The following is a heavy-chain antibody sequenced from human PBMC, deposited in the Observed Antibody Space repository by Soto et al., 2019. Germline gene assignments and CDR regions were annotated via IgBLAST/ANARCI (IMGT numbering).Heavy chain of an antibody. D-gene: IGHD3-3*01. V-gene: IGHV2-5*02. CDR1: GFSLSTSEVG. J-gene: IGHJ6*03. CDR3: AHIQTDTYDDFWSGEYDYYYYMDV. CDR2: IYCDDDK. Sequence: QITLKESGPTLVKPTQTLTLTCTFSGFSLSTSEVGVGWIRQPPGKALEWLALIYCDDDKRYSPSLKSRLTITKDTSKNQVVLTMTHLDPVDTATYYCAHIQTDTYDDFWSGEYDYYYYMDVWGKGTTVTVSS.